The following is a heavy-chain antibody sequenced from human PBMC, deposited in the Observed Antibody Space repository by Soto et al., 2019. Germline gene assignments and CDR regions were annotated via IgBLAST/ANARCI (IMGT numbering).Heavy chain of an antibody. D-gene: IGHD3-9*01. CDR2: ISAYNGNT. V-gene: IGHV1-18*01. J-gene: IGHJ5*02. Sequence: ASVKVSCKASGYTFTSYGISWVRQAPGQGLEWMGWISAYNGNTNYAQKLQGRVTMTTDTSTSTAYMELRSLRSDDTAVYYCARSYDILTGYDRFDPWGQGTLVTVSS. CDR1: GYTFTSYG. CDR3: ARSYDILTGYDRFDP.